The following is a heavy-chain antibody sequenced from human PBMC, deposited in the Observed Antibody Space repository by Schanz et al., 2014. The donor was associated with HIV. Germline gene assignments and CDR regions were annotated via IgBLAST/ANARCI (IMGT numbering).Heavy chain of an antibody. J-gene: IGHJ4*02. D-gene: IGHD5-18*01. CDR2: ISHNGNNE. CDR3: AKAGLFFGQLWLGFFDY. CDR1: GFTFGDYP. Sequence: VQLVESGGGLLKPGRSLGLSCTASGFTFGDYPMSWFRQAPGKGLEGVAVISHNGNNEYYAESVKGRVTISRDNSKNTLYLQMNNLKTEDTAVYYCAKAGLFFGQLWLGFFDYWGQGAQVTVSS. V-gene: IGHV3-30*04.